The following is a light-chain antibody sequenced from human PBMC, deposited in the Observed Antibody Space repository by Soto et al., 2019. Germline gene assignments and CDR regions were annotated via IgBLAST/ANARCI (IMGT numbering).Light chain of an antibody. Sequence: QPVLTQPPSVSVAPGQRVTISCTGSSSNIGAGYDVHWYQQLPGTAPKLLIYGNSNRPSGVPDRFSGSKSGTSASLAITGLQAEDEADYYCQSYDSSLSGGVFGGGTQLTVL. CDR3: QSYDSSLSGGV. CDR1: SSNIGAGYD. J-gene: IGLJ7*01. V-gene: IGLV1-40*01. CDR2: GNS.